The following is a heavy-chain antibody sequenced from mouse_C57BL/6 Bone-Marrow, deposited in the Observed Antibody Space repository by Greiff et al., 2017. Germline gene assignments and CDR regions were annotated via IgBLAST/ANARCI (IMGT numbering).Heavy chain of an antibody. Sequence: EVMLVESGGDLVKPGGSLKLSCAASGFTFSSYGMSWVRQTPDKRLEWVATISSGGSYTYYPDSVKGRFTISRDNAKNTLYLQMSSLKSEDTAMYYCARRGYGSSYDAYWGQGTLVTVSA. CDR1: GFTFSSYG. J-gene: IGHJ3*01. V-gene: IGHV5-6*01. CDR2: ISSGGSYT. CDR3: ARRGYGSSYDAY. D-gene: IGHD1-1*01.